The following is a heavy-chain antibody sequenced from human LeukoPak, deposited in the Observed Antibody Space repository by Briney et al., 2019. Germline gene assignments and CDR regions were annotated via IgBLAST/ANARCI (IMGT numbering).Heavy chain of an antibody. V-gene: IGHV4-34*01. J-gene: IGHJ6*02. CDR3: ARGAPGDIAAAGADYYYGMDV. CDR1: GGSFSGYY. Sequence: SETLSLTCAVYGGSFSGYYWSWIRQPPGKGLEWIGEINHSGSTNFNPSLKSRVTISVDTSKNQFSLKLSSVTAADTAVYYCARGAPGDIAAAGADYYYGMDVWGQGTTVTVSS. CDR2: INHSGST. D-gene: IGHD6-13*01.